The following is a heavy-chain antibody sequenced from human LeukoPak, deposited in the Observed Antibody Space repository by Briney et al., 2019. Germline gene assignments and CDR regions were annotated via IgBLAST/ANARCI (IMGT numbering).Heavy chain of an antibody. CDR2: IIPILGIA. V-gene: IGHV1-69*04. J-gene: IGHJ4*02. CDR3: ARGPKDYGDDY. CDR1: GGTFSSYA. Sequence: SVKVSCKASGGTFSSYAISWVRQAPGQGLEWMGRIIPILGIANYAQKFQGRVTITADKSTSTAYMELSSLRSEDTAVYYCARGPKDYGDDYWGQGTLVTVSS. D-gene: IGHD4-17*01.